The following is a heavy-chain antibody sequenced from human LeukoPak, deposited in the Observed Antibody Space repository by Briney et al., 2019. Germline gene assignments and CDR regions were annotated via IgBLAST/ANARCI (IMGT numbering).Heavy chain of an antibody. D-gene: IGHD6-13*01. CDR1: GFTFSCCG. CDR2: IWYDGANK. V-gene: IGHV3-33*01. CDR3: ARWGMPAAGGIDY. Sequence: PGGSLRLSCAASGFTFSCCGMHCVRQAPGRGLEWVAVIWYDGANKIYADSVKGRFTISRDNSKGTLFLEMNSVRAEDTGVYYCARWGMPAAGGIDYWGQGTLVTVSS. J-gene: IGHJ4*02.